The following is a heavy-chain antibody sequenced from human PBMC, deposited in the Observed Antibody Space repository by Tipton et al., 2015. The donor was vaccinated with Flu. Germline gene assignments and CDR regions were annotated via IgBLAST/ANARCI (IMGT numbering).Heavy chain of an antibody. CDR3: ARDGARGSYRPSYYYYGMDV. J-gene: IGHJ6*02. V-gene: IGHV3-7*01. Sequence: GSLRLSCAASGFTFSSYWMSWVRQAPGKGLEWVANIKQDGSEKYYVDSVKGRFTISRDNAKNSLYLQMNSLRAEDTAVYYCARDGARGSYRPSYYYYGMDVWGQGTTVTVSS. CDR1: GFTFSSYW. D-gene: IGHD1-26*01. CDR2: IKQDGSEK.